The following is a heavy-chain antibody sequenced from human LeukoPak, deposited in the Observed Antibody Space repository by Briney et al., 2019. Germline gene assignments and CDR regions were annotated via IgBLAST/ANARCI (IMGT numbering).Heavy chain of an antibody. V-gene: IGHV7-4-1*02. J-gene: IGHJ3*02. CDR1: GYTFTTYT. D-gene: IGHD6-19*01. Sequence: ASVKVSCKASGYTFTTYTMNWVRQVPGQGLEWMGWINTNTGNPTYAQGFTGRFVFSLDTSVSTAYLQISSLKAEDTAVYFCAREGIAVAVVAFDIWGQGTMVTVSS. CDR2: INTNTGNP. CDR3: AREGIAVAVVAFDI.